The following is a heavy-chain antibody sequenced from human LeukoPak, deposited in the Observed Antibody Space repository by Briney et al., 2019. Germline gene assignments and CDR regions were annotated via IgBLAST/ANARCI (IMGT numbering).Heavy chain of an antibody. V-gene: IGHV3-23*01. J-gene: IGHJ4*02. Sequence: GGSLRLSCAASGFTFSTYVMSWVRQAPGKGLEWVSAISGSGGSTYYADSVKGRFTISRDNSKNTLYLQMSSLRAEDTAVYYCVKAGCSSTRCYGNYWGQGTLVTVSS. CDR2: ISGSGGST. CDR3: VKAGCSSTRCYGNY. D-gene: IGHD2-2*01. CDR1: GFTFSTYV.